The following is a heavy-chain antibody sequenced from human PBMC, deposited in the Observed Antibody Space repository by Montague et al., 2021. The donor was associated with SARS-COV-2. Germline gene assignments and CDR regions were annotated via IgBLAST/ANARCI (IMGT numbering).Heavy chain of an antibody. D-gene: IGHD1-7*01. Sequence: SETLSLTCTVSGGSISSSTYYWGWIRQPPGKGLEWIANIYYSGSTYYNPSLKSRVTISVDTSKSQFSLKLSSVTAADMAVYYCARNPGYHWNYPYDWFGPWGQGTLVTVSS. CDR2: IYYSGST. J-gene: IGHJ5*02. V-gene: IGHV4-39*01. CDR1: GGSISSSTYY. CDR3: ARNPGYHWNYPYDWFGP.